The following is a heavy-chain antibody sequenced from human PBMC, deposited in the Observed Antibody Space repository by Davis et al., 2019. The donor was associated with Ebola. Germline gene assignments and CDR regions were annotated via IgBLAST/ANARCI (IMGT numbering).Heavy chain of an antibody. CDR3: AKRVVVTAAFDY. D-gene: IGHD2-21*02. CDR2: ISGSSSYT. CDR1: GFTFSDYY. J-gene: IGHJ4*02. Sequence: GGSLRLSCAASGFTFSDYYMSWIRQAPGKGLEWVSCISGSSSYTNYAASVKGRFTISRDNAKNSLYLQMNSLRAEDTAVYYCAKRVVVTAAFDYWGQGTLVTVSS. V-gene: IGHV3-11*06.